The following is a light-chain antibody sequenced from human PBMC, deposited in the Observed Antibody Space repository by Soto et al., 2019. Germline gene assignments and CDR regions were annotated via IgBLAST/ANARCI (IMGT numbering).Light chain of an antibody. CDR3: SSYTSSSTLV. CDR2: NVS. V-gene: IGLV2-14*01. Sequence: QSALTQPASVSGSPGQSIAISCTGISSDVGGYSYVSWYQQHPGKAPKLMIYNVSNRPSWVSDRFSGSRSGNTASLTISGLQAEDEADYYCSSYTSSSTLVFGGGTKLTVL. J-gene: IGLJ2*01. CDR1: SSDVGGYSY.